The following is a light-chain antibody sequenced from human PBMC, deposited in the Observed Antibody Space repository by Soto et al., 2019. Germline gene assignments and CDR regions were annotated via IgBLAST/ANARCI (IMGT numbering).Light chain of an antibody. CDR2: KAS. CDR1: QSINTW. Sequence: DIQMTQSPSTLSASVGDRVIITCRASQSINTWLAWYQQKPGKAPKLLIHKASSLQSGVPSRFSGSGSGTEFTLTISSLQPDDFATYYCQQYNSYSTFGQGTKVEIK. V-gene: IGKV1-5*03. CDR3: QQYNSYST. J-gene: IGKJ1*01.